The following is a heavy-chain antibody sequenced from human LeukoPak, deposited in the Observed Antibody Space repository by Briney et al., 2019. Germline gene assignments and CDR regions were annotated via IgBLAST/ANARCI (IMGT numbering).Heavy chain of an antibody. CDR3: TKDRQGPNQYHMDV. J-gene: IGHJ6*03. Sequence: GGSLRLSCAASGFTFSSLWMSWVRQAPGRGPEWVANINQDGGTTYYVASVRGRFTISRDNAKNSLSLQMSSLRAEDTAVYYCTKDRQGPNQYHMDVWGKGTTVTVSS. CDR2: INQDGGTT. V-gene: IGHV3-7*01. CDR1: GFTFSSLW.